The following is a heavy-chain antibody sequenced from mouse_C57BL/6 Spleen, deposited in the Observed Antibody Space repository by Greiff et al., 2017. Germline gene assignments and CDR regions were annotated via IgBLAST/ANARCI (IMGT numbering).Heavy chain of an antibody. J-gene: IGHJ3*01. CDR1: GYTFTDHT. CDR3: AREDGSSYAWFAY. Sequence: VKLMESDAELVKPGASVKISCKVSGYTFTDHTIHWMKQRPEQGLEWIGYIYPRDGSTKYNEKFKGKATLTADKSSSTAYMQLNSLTSEDSAVYFCAREDGSSYAWFAYWGQGTLVTVSA. V-gene: IGHV1-78*01. CDR2: IYPRDGST. D-gene: IGHD1-1*01.